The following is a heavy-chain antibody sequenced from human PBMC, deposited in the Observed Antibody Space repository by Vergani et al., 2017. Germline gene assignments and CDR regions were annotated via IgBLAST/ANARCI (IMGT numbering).Heavy chain of an antibody. CDR1: GYTFTSYG. CDR2: ISAYNGNT. J-gene: IGHJ2*01. Sequence: QVQLVQSGAEVKKPGASVKVSCKASGYTFTSYGISWVRQAPGQGLEWMGWISAYNGNTNYAQKLQGRVTMTTDTSTSTAYMELRSLRSDDTAVYYCARDCPGGGGDCSAGWYFDLWGRGTLVTVSS. V-gene: IGHV1-18*01. D-gene: IGHD2-21*02. CDR3: ARDCPGGGGDCSAGWYFDL.